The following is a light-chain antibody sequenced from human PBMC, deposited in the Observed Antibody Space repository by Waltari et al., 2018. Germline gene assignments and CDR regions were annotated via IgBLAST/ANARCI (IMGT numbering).Light chain of an antibody. J-gene: IGLJ3*02. CDR3: ATWDDSLNGVV. CDR2: ANN. V-gene: IGLV1-44*01. Sequence: SLLTQPPSPSATPGQRVTISFSGSSSNIGSNTIIVYQQLPGKAPKLLISANNHRPSGVPDRVSGSKSGTSASLAISGLQSEDEADYYCATWDDSLNGVVFGGGTKLTV. CDR1: SSNIGSNT.